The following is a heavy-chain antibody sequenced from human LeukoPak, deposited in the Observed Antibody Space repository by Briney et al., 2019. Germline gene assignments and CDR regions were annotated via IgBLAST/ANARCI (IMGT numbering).Heavy chain of an antibody. Sequence: ASVRVSCKASGYTFIDYYMHWVRQAPGQGLEWMGWSNPNSGGTNYAQKFQGRVTMTRDTSISTAYMELSRLRSDDTAVYYCASGPGIWHAFDIWGQGTMVTVSS. CDR2: SNPNSGGT. CDR1: GYTFIDYY. V-gene: IGHV1-2*02. CDR3: ASGPGIWHAFDI. D-gene: IGHD6-13*01. J-gene: IGHJ3*02.